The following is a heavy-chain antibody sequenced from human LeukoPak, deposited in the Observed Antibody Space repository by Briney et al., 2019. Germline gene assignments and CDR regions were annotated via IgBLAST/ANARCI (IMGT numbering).Heavy chain of an antibody. CDR3: ARGPHPMIVVVITSDYYGMDV. CDR1: GGSISSGGYY. Sequence: PSETLSLTCTVSGGSISSGGYYWSWIRQHPGKGLEWIGYIYYSGSTYYNPSLKSRVTISVDTSKNQFSLKLSSVTAADTAVYYCARGPHPMIVVVITSDYYGMDVWGQGTTVTVSS. J-gene: IGHJ6*02. CDR2: IYYSGST. V-gene: IGHV4-31*03. D-gene: IGHD3-22*01.